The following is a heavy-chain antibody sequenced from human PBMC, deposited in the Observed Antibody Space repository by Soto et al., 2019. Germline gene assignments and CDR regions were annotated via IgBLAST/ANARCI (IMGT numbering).Heavy chain of an antibody. J-gene: IGHJ4*02. CDR2: MNPNSGNT. D-gene: IGHD1-26*01. V-gene: IGHV1-8*01. Sequence: ASVKVSFKASGYTFTSYDINWVRQATGQGLEWMGWMNPNSGNTGYAQKFQGRVTMTRNTSISTAYMELSSLRSEDTAVYYCARGYSGSDNFDYWGQGTLVTVSS. CDR3: ARGYSGSDNFDY. CDR1: GYTFTSYD.